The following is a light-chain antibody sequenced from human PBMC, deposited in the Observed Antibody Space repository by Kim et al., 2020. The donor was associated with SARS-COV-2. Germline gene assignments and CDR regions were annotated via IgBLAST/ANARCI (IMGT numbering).Light chain of an antibody. Sequence: AATGERVTITCRASKGISSYLAWYQQKPGKAPKLLIYAASTLQSGVPSRFSGSGSGTDFTLTISCLQSEDFATYYCQQYYSYPLTFGGGTKVDIK. CDR1: KGISSY. J-gene: IGKJ4*01. CDR3: QQYYSYPLT. V-gene: IGKV1-8*01. CDR2: AAS.